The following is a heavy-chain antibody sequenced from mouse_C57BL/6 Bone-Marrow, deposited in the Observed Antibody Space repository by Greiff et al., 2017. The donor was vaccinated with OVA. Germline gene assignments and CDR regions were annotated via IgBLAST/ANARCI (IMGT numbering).Heavy chain of an antibody. Sequence: EVKLEESGGGLVKPGGSLKLSCAASGFTFSSYAMSWVRQTPEKRLEWVATISDGGSYTYYPDNVKGRFTISRDNAKKNLYLQMSHLKSEDTAMYYCARHYGNSFAYWGQGTLVTVSA. CDR3: ARHYGNSFAY. V-gene: IGHV5-4*03. CDR2: ISDGGSYT. CDR1: GFTFSSYA. D-gene: IGHD2-1*01. J-gene: IGHJ3*01.